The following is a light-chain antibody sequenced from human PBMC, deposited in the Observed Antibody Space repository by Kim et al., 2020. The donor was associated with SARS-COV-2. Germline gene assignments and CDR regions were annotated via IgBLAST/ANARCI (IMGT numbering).Light chain of an antibody. Sequence: VALGQTVRITCQGDSLRSYYATWYQQKPGEAPILVIYGKNNRPSGIPDRFSGSSSGNTASLTITATQARDEADYYCNSRHTNDIVLCGVGTQLTVL. CDR2: GKN. J-gene: IGLJ2*01. CDR1: SLRSYY. V-gene: IGLV3-19*01. CDR3: NSRHTNDIVL.